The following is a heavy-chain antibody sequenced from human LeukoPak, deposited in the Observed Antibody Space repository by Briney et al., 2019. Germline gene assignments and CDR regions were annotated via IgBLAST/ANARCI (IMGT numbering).Heavy chain of an antibody. CDR1: GYTFTSYD. V-gene: IGHV1-8*03. J-gene: IGHJ6*03. CDR3: ARGPTYYGSGSYGVYYYYMDA. D-gene: IGHD3-10*01. CDR2: MNPNSGNT. Sequence: ASVKVSCKASGYTFTSYDINWVRQATGQGLEWMGWMNPNSGNTGYAQKFQGRVTITRNTSISTAYMELSSLRSEDTAVYYCARGPTYYGSGSYGVYYYYMDAWGKGTTVTVSS.